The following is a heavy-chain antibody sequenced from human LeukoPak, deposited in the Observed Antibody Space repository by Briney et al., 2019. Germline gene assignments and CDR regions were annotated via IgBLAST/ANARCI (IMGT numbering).Heavy chain of an antibody. J-gene: IGHJ4*02. CDR1: GGSISSHY. D-gene: IGHD3-10*01. CDR2: IYYSGST. Sequence: PSETLSLTCTVSGGSISSHYWSWIRQPPGKGLEWIGYIYYSGSTNYNPSLKSRVTISVDTSKNQFSLKLNSVTAADTAVYYCARGPGDYWGQGTLVTVSS. CDR3: ARGPGDY. V-gene: IGHV4-59*11.